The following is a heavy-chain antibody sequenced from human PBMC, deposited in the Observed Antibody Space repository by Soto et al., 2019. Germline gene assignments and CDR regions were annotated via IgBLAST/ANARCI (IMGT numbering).Heavy chain of an antibody. J-gene: IGHJ6*02. CDR1: GFTFSSYG. CDR2: IWYDGSNK. V-gene: IGHV3-33*01. CDR3: ARTDEPYYYGMDV. Sequence: GGSLRLSCAASGFTFSSYGMHWVRQAPGKGLEWVAVIWYDGSNKYYADSVKGRFTISRDNSKNTLYLQMNSLRAEDTAVYYCARTDEPYYYGMDVWGQAPTVTVSS.